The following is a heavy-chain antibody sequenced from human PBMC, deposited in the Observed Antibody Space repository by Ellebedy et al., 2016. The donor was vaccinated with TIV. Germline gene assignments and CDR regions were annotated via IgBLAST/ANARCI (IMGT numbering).Heavy chain of an antibody. Sequence: SCKASGYTFTRYYMHWVRQAPGKGLEWVAVISHDGSSQYYADSVKGRFTVSGDNSMTTVYLEMNSLRAEDTALYYCARDLDKSSGWYGGAAYWGQGTQVTVSS. CDR3: ARDLDKSSGWYGGAAY. J-gene: IGHJ4*02. D-gene: IGHD6-19*01. CDR2: ISHDGSSQ. V-gene: IGHV3-30-3*01. CDR1: GYTFTRYY.